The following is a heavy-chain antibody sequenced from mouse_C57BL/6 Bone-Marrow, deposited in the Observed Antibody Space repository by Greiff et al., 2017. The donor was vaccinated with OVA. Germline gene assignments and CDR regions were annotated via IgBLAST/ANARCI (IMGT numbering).Heavy chain of an antibody. CDR1: GYTFTSYW. D-gene: IGHD2-5*01. Sequence: QVQLQQPGAELVKPGASVKLSCKASGYTFTSYWMHWVKQRPGQGLEWIGMIHPNSGSTNYNEKFKSKATLTVDKSSSTAYMQLSSLTSEDSAVYYCARSYYSNFYYAMDYWGQGTSVTVSS. V-gene: IGHV1-64*01. CDR3: ARSYYSNFYYAMDY. J-gene: IGHJ4*01. CDR2: IHPNSGST.